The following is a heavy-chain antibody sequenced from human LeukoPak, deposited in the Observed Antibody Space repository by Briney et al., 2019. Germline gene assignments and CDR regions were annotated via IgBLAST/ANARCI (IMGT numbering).Heavy chain of an antibody. D-gene: IGHD2-2*01. CDR2: INAGNGNT. J-gene: IGHJ6*02. CDR3: ARDPLGYCSSTSCPNYYYYGMDV. V-gene: IGHV1-3*01. Sequence: ASVKVSCKASGYTFTHYAVHWVRQAPGQRLEWMGWINAGNGNTKYSQKFQGRVTITRDTSASTAYMELSSLRSEDTAVYYCARDPLGYCSSTSCPNYYYYGMDVWGQGTTVTVSS. CDR1: GYTFTHYA.